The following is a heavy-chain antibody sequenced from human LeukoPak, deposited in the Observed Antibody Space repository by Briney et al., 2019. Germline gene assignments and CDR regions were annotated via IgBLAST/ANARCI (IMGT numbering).Heavy chain of an antibody. V-gene: IGHV4-34*01. J-gene: IGHJ6*02. Sequence: PSETLSLTSDVSGGSFNDYYWSWIRQAPGKGLEWIGEIRHSGSTNYNPSLKGRVTVSVDTSKNQFSLRLTSVTAADTAVYYCARRGSWTYYYAMDVWGQGTTVTVSS. CDR1: GGSFNDYY. CDR2: IRHSGST. CDR3: ARRGSWTYYYAMDV. D-gene: IGHD6-13*01.